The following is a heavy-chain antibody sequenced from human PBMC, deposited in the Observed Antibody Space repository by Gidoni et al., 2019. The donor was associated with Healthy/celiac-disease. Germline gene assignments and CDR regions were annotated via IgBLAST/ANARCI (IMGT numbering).Heavy chain of an antibody. D-gene: IGHD2-15*01. CDR3: AREPPTVVVAAAYNWFDP. V-gene: IGHV3-21*01. Sequence: EVQLVESGGGLVKPGGSLRLSCAASGFTFSSYSMTWVRQAPGKGLEWVSSISSSSTYIYYADSVKGRFTISRDNAKNSLYLQMNSLRAEDTAVYYCAREPPTVVVAAAYNWFDPWGQGTLVTVSS. CDR2: ISSSSTYI. J-gene: IGHJ5*02. CDR1: GFTFSSYS.